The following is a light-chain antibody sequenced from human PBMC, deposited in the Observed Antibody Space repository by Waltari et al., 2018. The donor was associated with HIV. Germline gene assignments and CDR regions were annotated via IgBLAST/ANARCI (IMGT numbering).Light chain of an antibody. CDR1: NIGGKS. CDR2: DDR. J-gene: IGLJ3*02. Sequence: SYVLPQPPSVSVPPGMTATITCGGDNIGGKSVHWYQQKPGQAPVVVIYDDRVRPSGIPERFSGSNSGNTATLTISRVEVGDEADYSCHVWDRRSDVVFGGGTKLTVL. V-gene: IGLV3-21*04. CDR3: HVWDRRSDVV.